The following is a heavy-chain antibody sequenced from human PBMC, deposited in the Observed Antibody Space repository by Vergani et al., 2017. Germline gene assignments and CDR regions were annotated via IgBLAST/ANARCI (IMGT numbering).Heavy chain of an antibody. CDR1: GFTFSSYW. V-gene: IGHV3-7*01. Sequence: EVKLVESGGGLVQPGGSLRLSCAASGFTFSSYWMSWVRQAPGKGLEWVANIKQDGSEKYYVDSVKGRFTISRDNAKNSLYLQLNSLRAEDTAVYYCARSDYDTGVYSFRGFDYWGQGTLVTVSS. CDR3: ARSDYDTGVYSFRGFDY. J-gene: IGHJ4*02. D-gene: IGHD5-18*01. CDR2: IKQDGSEK.